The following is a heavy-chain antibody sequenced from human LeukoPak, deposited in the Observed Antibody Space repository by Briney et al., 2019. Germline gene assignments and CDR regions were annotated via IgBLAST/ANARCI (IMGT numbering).Heavy chain of an antibody. Sequence: ASVKVSCKASGYTFTSYDINWVRQATGQGLERMGWMNPNSGNTGYAQKFQGRVTMTRNTSISTAYMELSSLRSEDTAVYYCARPFYCSGGSCPSHFDYWGQGTLVTVSS. CDR1: GYTFTSYD. CDR2: MNPNSGNT. CDR3: ARPFYCSGGSCPSHFDY. D-gene: IGHD2-15*01. V-gene: IGHV1-8*01. J-gene: IGHJ4*02.